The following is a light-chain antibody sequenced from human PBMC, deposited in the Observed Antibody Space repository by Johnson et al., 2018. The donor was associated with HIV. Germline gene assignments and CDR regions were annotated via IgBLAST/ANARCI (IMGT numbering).Light chain of an antibody. V-gene: IGLV1-51*02. CDR2: ENN. CDR1: SSNIGNND. Sequence: QSVLTQPPSVSAAPGQKVTISCSGSSSNIGNNDVSWYQQLPGTAPKLLIYENNKRPSGIPDRFSGSKSGTSATLGITRLQNGDEADYYCGTWDISMSAGGVFGPGTKVTVL. CDR3: GTWDISMSAGGV. J-gene: IGLJ1*01.